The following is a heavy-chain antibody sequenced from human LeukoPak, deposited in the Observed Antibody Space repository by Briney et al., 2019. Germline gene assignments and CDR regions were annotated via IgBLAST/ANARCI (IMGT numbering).Heavy chain of an antibody. CDR2: MYTSGRT. CDR3: ANGGNSGSYFED. J-gene: IGHJ4*02. D-gene: IGHD1-26*01. V-gene: IGHV4-4*07. Sequence: SETLSLTCTVSGASINSYYWSWIRQPAGKGLEWIGRMYTSGRTHYSPSLESRLTMSVDTSKNQFSPKLTSVTAADTAVYYCANGGNSGSYFEDWGQGTLVTVSS. CDR1: GASINSYY.